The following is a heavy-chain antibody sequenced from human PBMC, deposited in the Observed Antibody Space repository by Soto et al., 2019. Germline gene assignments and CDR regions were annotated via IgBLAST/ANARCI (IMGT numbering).Heavy chain of an antibody. V-gene: IGHV1-8*01. Sequence: QVQLVQSGAEVKRPGASVRVSCEASGYPFTSSDINWVRQAPGQGLEWMGWMNPSTGKTNYAQKCQGRVLMTRNTSISTAYLDLSSLRSEDTAIYYCSRTPLDYWGQGTLVTVSS. CDR2: MNPSTGKT. CDR1: GYPFTSSD. J-gene: IGHJ4*02. CDR3: SRTPLDY.